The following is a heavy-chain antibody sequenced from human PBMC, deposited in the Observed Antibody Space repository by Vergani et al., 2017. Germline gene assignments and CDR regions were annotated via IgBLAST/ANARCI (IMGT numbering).Heavy chain of an antibody. J-gene: IGHJ4*02. Sequence: QVQLVESGGGVVQPGRSLRLSCAASGFTFSSYGMHWVRQAPGKGLEWVAVISYDGSNKYYADSVKGRFTISRDNSKNTLYLQMNSLRAEDTAVYYCAKTTSRIAVAGPTNYWGQGTLVTVSS. CDR1: GFTFSSYG. CDR3: AKTTSRIAVAGPTNY. CDR2: ISYDGSNK. D-gene: IGHD6-19*01. V-gene: IGHV3-30*18.